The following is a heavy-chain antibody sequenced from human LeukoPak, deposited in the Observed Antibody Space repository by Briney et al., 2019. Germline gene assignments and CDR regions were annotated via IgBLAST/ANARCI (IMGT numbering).Heavy chain of an antibody. J-gene: IGHJ4*02. CDR2: IYYTGNT. CDR3: ASFRIHYYDSSGYYGY. CDR1: GDSITGYY. Sequence: SETLSLTCSVSGDSITGYYWGWIRQPPGKGLEWIGNIYYTGNTYYNSSLKSRVTISLDTSKNQFSLKLSSVTAADTAVYYCASFRIHYYDSSGYYGYWGQGTLVTVSS. V-gene: IGHV4-39*07. D-gene: IGHD3-22*01.